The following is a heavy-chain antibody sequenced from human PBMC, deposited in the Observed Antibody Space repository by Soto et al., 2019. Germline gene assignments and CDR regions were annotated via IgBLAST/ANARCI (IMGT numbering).Heavy chain of an antibody. CDR2: VNPTGYT. V-gene: IGHV4-34*01. D-gene: IGHD2-8*01. Sequence: SETLSLTCTVSGGSISSYYWSWIRQPPGKGLEWIGEVNPTGYTNYNPALKSRVTISEDTSKNQFSLKMTFVTAADTAVYYCARAAMQGHQSVLVPGSSLTLDYWGQGILVTVSS. CDR3: ARAAMQGHQSVLVPGSSLTLDY. J-gene: IGHJ4*02. CDR1: GGSISSYY.